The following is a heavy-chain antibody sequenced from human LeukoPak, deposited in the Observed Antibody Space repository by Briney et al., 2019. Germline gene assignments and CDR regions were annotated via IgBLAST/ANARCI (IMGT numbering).Heavy chain of an antibody. Sequence: GGSLRLSCAASGFTFSSYSMNWVRRAPGKGLEWVSSISSSSSYIYYADSVKGRFTISRDNAKNSLYLQMNSLRAEDTAVYYCARDDPSPGYSSGWPYFDYWGQGTLVTVSS. CDR2: ISSSSSYI. CDR1: GFTFSSYS. D-gene: IGHD6-19*01. V-gene: IGHV3-21*01. CDR3: ARDDPSPGYSSGWPYFDY. J-gene: IGHJ4*02.